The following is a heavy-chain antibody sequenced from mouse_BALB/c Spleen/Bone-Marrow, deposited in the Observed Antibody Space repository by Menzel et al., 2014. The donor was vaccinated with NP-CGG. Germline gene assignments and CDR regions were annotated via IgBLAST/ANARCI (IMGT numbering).Heavy chain of an antibody. J-gene: IGHJ4*01. CDR3: ARSRWDGYDDYAMDY. V-gene: IGHV1S56*01. CDR2: IYPGNVNT. CDR1: GYTFTSYY. Sequence: QVQLQQSGPELVKPGASVRISCKASGYTFTSYYIHWVKQRPGQGLEWIGWIYPGNVNTKYNEKFKGKATLTADKSSGTAYMQLSSLTSEDSAVYFCARSRWDGYDDYAMDYWGQGTSVTVSS. D-gene: IGHD2-2*01.